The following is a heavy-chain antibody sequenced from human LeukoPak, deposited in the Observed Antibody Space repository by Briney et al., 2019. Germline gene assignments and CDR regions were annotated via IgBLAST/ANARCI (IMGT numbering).Heavy chain of an antibody. D-gene: IGHD2-2*01. CDR1: GGSISSYY. J-gene: IGHJ4*02. CDR2: IYTSGST. Sequence: SETLSLTCTVSGGSISSYYWSWIRQPAGKGLEWIGRIYTSGSTNYNPSLKSRVTMSVDTSKNQFSLKLSSVTAADTAVYYCARESFFCVGYCSSTSSDFDCWGQGTLVTVSS. CDR3: ARESFFCVGYCSSTSSDFDC. V-gene: IGHV4-4*07.